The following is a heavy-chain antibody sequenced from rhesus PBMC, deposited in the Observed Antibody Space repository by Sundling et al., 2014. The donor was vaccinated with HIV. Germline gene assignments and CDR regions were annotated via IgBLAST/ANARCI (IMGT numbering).Heavy chain of an antibody. CDR1: GGSINGGYG. J-gene: IGHJ4*01. CDR2: IYSGGSN. Sequence: QVQLQESGPGLVKPSETLSLTCAVSGGSINGGYGWSWIRQPPGKGLQWIGNIYSGGSNYLYPSLKSRVTLSVDMSKSQFSLNLRSVTAADTAVYYCARDHSSWPIFDYWGQGVLVTVSS. V-gene: IGHV4-76*01. CDR3: ARDHSSWPIFDY. D-gene: IGHD6-13*01.